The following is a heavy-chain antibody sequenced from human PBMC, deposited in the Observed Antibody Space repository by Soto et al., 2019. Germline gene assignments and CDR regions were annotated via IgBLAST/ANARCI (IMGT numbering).Heavy chain of an antibody. D-gene: IGHD3-9*01. Sequence: EMQLVESGGGLVQPGGSLRLSCAASGFTFSTYSMNWVRQAPGKGLEWVSAISGSGGSTYYADSVKGRFTISRDNTKNTLYLQMNSLRAEDTAVYYCAKARLRYFDWLLLSAFDIWGQGTMVTVSS. J-gene: IGHJ3*02. V-gene: IGHV3-23*04. CDR3: AKARLRYFDWLLLSAFDI. CDR1: GFTFSTYS. CDR2: ISGSGGST.